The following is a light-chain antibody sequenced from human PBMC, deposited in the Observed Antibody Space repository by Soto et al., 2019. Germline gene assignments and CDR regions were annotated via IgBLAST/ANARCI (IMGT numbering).Light chain of an antibody. J-gene: IGKJ5*01. V-gene: IGKV3D-15*02. CDR2: AAS. Sequence: EIVMTQSPATLSVSPGERATLSCRATQSVSSDLAWYQQKPGQAPRLLIYAASTRATGIPARFIGNGSGTEFTLTISSLQSEDFAVYYCQQYDNSPIPFGQGTRLEIK. CDR1: QSVSSD. CDR3: QQYDNSPIP.